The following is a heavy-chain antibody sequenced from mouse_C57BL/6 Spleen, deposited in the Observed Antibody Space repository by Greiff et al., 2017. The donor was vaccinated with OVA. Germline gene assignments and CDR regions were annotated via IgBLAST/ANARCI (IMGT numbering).Heavy chain of an antibody. V-gene: IGHV5-9*01. D-gene: IGHD1-1*01. J-gene: IGHJ2*01. CDR2: ISGGGGNT. CDR1: GFTFSSYT. CDR3: ARQDYGSSLFDY. Sequence: EVKVVESGGGLVKPGGSLKLSCAASGFTFSSYTMSWVRQTPEKRLEWVATISGGGGNTYYPDSVKGRFTISRDNAKNTLYLQMSSLRSEDTALYYCARQDYGSSLFDYWGQGTTLTVSS.